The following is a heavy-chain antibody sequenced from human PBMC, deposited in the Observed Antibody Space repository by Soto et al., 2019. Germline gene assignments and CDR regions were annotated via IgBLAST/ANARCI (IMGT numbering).Heavy chain of an antibody. CDR1: GGSISSGDYY. CDR3: ASSPYYYDSSGHKGI. CDR2: IYYSGST. D-gene: IGHD3-22*01. J-gene: IGHJ3*02. V-gene: IGHV4-30-4*01. Sequence: TLSLTCTVSGGSISSGDYYWSWIRQPPGKGLEWIGYIYYSGSTYYNPSLKSRVTISVDTSKNQFSLKLSSVTAADTAVYYCASSPYYYDSSGHKGIWGQGTMVTVSS.